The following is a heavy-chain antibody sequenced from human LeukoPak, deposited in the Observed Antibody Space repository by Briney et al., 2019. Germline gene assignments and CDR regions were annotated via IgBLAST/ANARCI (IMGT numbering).Heavy chain of an antibody. CDR2: IYYSGST. D-gene: IGHD6-13*01. Sequence: SETLSLTCTVSGGSISSSSYYWGWIRQPPGKGLEWIGSIYYSGSTYYNPSLKSRVTISVDTSKNQFSLKLSSVTAADTAVYYCARQDYGSSWGGDYWGQGTLVTVTS. CDR1: GGSISSSSYY. CDR3: ARQDYGSSWGGDY. V-gene: IGHV4-39*01. J-gene: IGHJ4*02.